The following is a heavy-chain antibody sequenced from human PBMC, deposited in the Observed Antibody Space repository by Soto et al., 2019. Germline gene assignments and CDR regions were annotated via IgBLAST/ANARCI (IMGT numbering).Heavy chain of an antibody. CDR2: ISAYNGNT. CDR3: ARLPDGDYYFDY. V-gene: IGHV1-18*01. D-gene: IGHD4-17*01. CDR1: GYTFTSYG. J-gene: IGHJ4*02. Sequence: ASVKVSCKASGYTFTSYGISWVRQAPGQGLEWMGWISAYNGNTNYAQKLQGRVTMTTETSTSTAYMELRSLRSDDTAVYYCARLPDGDYYFDYWGQGTLVTVSS.